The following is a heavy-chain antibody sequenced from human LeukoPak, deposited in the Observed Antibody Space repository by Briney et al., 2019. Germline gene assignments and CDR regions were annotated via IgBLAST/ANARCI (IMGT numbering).Heavy chain of an antibody. CDR3: AKVRQQLVLFYYMDV. D-gene: IGHD6-13*01. V-gene: IGHV3-30*04. Sequence: GGSLRLSCAASGFTFNNYAMHWVRQAPGKGLEWVAVISYDGSNKYYADSVKGRFTISRDNSNNTLYLQMNSLRAEDTAVYYCAKVRQQLVLFYYMDVWGKGTTVTISS. J-gene: IGHJ6*03. CDR2: ISYDGSNK. CDR1: GFTFNNYA.